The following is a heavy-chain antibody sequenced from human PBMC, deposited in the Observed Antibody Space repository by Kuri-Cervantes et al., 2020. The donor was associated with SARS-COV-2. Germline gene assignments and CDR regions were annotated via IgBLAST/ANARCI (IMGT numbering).Heavy chain of an antibody. CDR2: IKQDGSEK. J-gene: IGHJ6*02. CDR3: ARDEEGSSWSSYYYYYGMDV. D-gene: IGHD6-13*01. Sequence: GGSLRLSCAASGFTFSSYWMSWVHQAPGKGLEWVANIKQDGSEKYYVDSVKGRFTISRDNAKNSLYLQMNSLRAEDTAVYYCARDEEGSSWSSYYYYYGMDVWGQGTTVTVSS. CDR1: GFTFSSYW. V-gene: IGHV3-7*03.